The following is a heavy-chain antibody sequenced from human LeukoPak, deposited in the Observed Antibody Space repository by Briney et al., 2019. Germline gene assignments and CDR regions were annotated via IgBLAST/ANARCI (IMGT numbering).Heavy chain of an antibody. CDR3: ASCIAAAGTRKAYYYYGMDV. CDR1: GYSISSGYY. Sequence: PSETLSLTCAVSGYSISSGYYWGWIRQPPGKGLEWIGSIYHSGSTYYNPSLKSRVTISVDTSENQFSLKLSSVTAADTAVYYCASCIAAAGTRKAYYYYGMDVWGKGTTVTVSS. D-gene: IGHD6-13*01. CDR2: IYHSGST. J-gene: IGHJ6*04. V-gene: IGHV4-38-2*01.